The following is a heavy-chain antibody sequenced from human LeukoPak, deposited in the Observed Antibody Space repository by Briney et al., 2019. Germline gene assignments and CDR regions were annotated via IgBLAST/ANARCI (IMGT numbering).Heavy chain of an antibody. Sequence: KPSETLSLTCTVSGGSISSSSYYWGWIRQPPGKGLEWIGSIYYSGSTYYNPSLKSRVTISVDTSKNQFSLKLSSMTAADTAVYYCARDASGGDDYFDYWGQGTLVTVSS. CDR2: IYYSGST. J-gene: IGHJ4*02. V-gene: IGHV4-39*02. D-gene: IGHD1-26*01. CDR1: GGSISSSSYY. CDR3: ARDASGGDDYFDY.